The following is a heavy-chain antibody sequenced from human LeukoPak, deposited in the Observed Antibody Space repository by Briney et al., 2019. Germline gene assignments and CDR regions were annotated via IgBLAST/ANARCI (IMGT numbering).Heavy chain of an antibody. CDR2: NSGSGGST. J-gene: IGHJ4*02. CDR3: AKDPAVSTDY. D-gene: IGHD4-17*01. V-gene: IGHV3-23*01. Sequence: PGGSLRLSCAASGFTFSTYAMSWVRQAPGKGLEWVSANSGSGGSTYYADSVKGRFTISRDNSKNTLYLQMNSLRAEDTAVYYCAKDPAVSTDYWGQGTLVTVSS. CDR1: GFTFSTYA.